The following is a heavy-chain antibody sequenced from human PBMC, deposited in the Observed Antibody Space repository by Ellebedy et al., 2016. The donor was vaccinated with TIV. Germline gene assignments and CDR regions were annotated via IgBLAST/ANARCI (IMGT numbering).Heavy chain of an antibody. Sequence: ASVKVSCKASGYTFTSYGISWVRQAPGQGLEWMGWINPNSGGTNYAQKFQGRVTMTRDTSISTAYMELSRLRSDDTAVYYCARYEGATGAFDYWGQGTLVTVSS. CDR1: GYTFTSYG. D-gene: IGHD1-26*01. V-gene: IGHV1-2*02. J-gene: IGHJ4*02. CDR2: INPNSGGT. CDR3: ARYEGATGAFDY.